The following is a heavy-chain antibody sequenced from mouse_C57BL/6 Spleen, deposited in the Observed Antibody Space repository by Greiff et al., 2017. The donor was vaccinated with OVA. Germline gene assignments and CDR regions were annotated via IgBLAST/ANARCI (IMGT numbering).Heavy chain of an antibody. CDR3: AIGDDNGSCFDY. J-gene: IGHJ2*01. Sequence: VQLQQPGAELVKPGASVKLSCKASGYTFTSYWMHWVKQRPGQGLEWIGWINPSDSDINYNQKFKGQATLTVDKSYSTAYMQLTSLTSEDSAVYYCAIGDDNGSCFDYWGQGTTVTVSS. CDR1: GYTFTSYW. V-gene: IGHV1-74*01. D-gene: IGHD2-2*01. CDR2: INPSDSDI.